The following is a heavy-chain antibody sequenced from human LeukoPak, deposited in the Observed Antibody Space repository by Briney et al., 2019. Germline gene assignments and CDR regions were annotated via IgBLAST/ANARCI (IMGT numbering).Heavy chain of an antibody. D-gene: IGHD3-10*01. Sequence: SETLSLTCTVSGGSISSYYWSWIRQPPGKGLEWIGYIYTSGSTNYNPSLKSRVPISVDTSKNQFSLKLSSVTAADTAVYYCARRSYYYGSGSYYTYFDYWGQGTLVTVSS. CDR3: ARRSYYYGSGSYYTYFDY. CDR2: IYTSGST. V-gene: IGHV4-4*09. CDR1: GGSISSYY. J-gene: IGHJ4*02.